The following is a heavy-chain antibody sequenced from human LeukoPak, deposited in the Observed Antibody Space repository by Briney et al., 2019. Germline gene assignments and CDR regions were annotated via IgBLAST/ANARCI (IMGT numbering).Heavy chain of an antibody. Sequence: PGGSLRLSCAASGFTLSNAWMNWVRQAPSKGLEWVGLIKSKASGETRDYAAPVKGRFTISRDNAKNSLYLQMNSLRAEDTAVYYCAKEGETWFGELSIIFDYWGQGTLVTVSS. CDR3: AKEGETWFGELSIIFDY. V-gene: IGHV3-15*01. D-gene: IGHD3-10*01. CDR2: IKSKASGETR. J-gene: IGHJ4*02. CDR1: GFTLSNAW.